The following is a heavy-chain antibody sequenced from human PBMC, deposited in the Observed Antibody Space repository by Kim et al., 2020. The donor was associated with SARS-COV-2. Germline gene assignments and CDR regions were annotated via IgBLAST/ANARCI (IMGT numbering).Heavy chain of an antibody. CDR2: IIPIFGTL. CDR3: TTESHYYGSETYHFDY. V-gene: IGHV1-69*13. CDR1: GGTFSRYT. Sequence: SVKVSCRASGGTFSRYTISWVRQAPGQGLEWMGGIIPIFGTLTYAHKFQGRVTITADESTNTADMELSSLRSEDTAVYYCTTESHYYGSETYHFDYWGQ. J-gene: IGHJ4*02. D-gene: IGHD3-10*01.